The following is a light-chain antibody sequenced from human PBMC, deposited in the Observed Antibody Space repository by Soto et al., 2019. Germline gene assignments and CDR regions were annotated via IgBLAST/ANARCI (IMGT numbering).Light chain of an antibody. CDR2: DVN. Sequence: QSALTQPASVSGSPGQSITISCTGSSSDVGGYNYVSWYQQHPGKAPKLMIYDVNNRPSGVSNRFSGSKSGNTASLTISGLQTEDKADYYCSSYRSISTLAFGGGTKLTVL. V-gene: IGLV2-14*03. CDR1: SSDVGGYNY. CDR3: SSYRSISTLA. J-gene: IGLJ2*01.